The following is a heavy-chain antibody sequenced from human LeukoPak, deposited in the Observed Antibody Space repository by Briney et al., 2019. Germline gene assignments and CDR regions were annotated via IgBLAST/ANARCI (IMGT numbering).Heavy chain of an antibody. CDR3: ASHSGGYAY. CDR2: IYYTDT. V-gene: IGHV4-59*12. J-gene: IGHJ4*02. D-gene: IGHD5-12*01. Sequence: SETLSLTCSVSGGSISGKYWSWIRQPPGKGLEWIGYIYYTDTYYNPSLKSRVTISLDTSKNQFSLKLSSVTAADTAVYYCASHSGGYAYWGQGTLVTVSS. CDR1: GGSISGKY.